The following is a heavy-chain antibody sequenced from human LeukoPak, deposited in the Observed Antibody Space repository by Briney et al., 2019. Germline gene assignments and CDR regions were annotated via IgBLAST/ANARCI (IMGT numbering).Heavy chain of an antibody. CDR2: IGDSGGST. Sequence: PGGSLRLSCAASGFTFSSYAMNWVRQAPGKGLEWVSGIGDSGGSTYYADSVKGRFTISRDNSKNTLYLQMNSLRAEDTAVYYCAKEFTIAAVGTVGFDYWGQGTLVTVSS. D-gene: IGHD6-13*01. V-gene: IGHV3-23*01. CDR1: GFTFSSYA. CDR3: AKEFTIAAVGTVGFDY. J-gene: IGHJ4*02.